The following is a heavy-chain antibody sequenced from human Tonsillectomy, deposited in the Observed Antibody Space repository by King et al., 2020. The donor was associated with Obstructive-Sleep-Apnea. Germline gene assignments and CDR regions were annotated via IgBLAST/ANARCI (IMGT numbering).Heavy chain of an antibody. CDR3: ARGRGSWSFDY. CDR1: GFTFSSYP. Sequence: VQLVESGGGVVQPGRSLRLSWAASGFTFSSYPMHWVRQAPGKGLEWVAIISYDGSNKYYADSVKGRFTISRDNSKNTLNLQMNDLRAEDTAVYYCARGRGSWSFDYWGQGTLVTVSS. J-gene: IGHJ4*02. D-gene: IGHD6-13*01. CDR2: ISYDGSNK. V-gene: IGHV3-30-3*01.